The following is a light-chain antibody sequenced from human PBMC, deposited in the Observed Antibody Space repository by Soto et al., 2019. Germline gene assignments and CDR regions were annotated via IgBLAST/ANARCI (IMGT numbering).Light chain of an antibody. V-gene: IGLV2-14*01. J-gene: IGLJ1*01. Sequence: QSALAQPASVSGSPGQSITISCTGTSSDVGGYNFVSWYQQHPGKAPKLMLFEVSNRPSGVSTRFSGSKSGNAASLTISGLQAEDEADYYCSSHTSSSTRVFGTGTKVTV. CDR3: SSHTSSSTRV. CDR2: EVS. CDR1: SSDVGGYNF.